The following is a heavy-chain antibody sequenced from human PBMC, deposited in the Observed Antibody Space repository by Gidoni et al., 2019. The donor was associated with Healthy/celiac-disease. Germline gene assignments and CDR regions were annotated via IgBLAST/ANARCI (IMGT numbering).Heavy chain of an antibody. D-gene: IGHD2-15*01. CDR2: INHSGST. J-gene: IGHJ6*02. V-gene: IGHV4-34*01. CDR1: FSGYY. Sequence: FSGYYWSWIRQPPGKGLEWIGEINHSGSTNYNPSLKSRVTISVDTSKNQFSLKLSSVTAADTAVYYCPRVKGYIVFLYYYGMDVWGQGTTVTVSS. CDR3: PRVKGYIVFLYYYGMDV.